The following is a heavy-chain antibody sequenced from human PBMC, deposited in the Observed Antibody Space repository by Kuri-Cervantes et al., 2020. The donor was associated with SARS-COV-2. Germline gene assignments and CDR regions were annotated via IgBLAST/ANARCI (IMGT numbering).Heavy chain of an antibody. D-gene: IGHD4-17*01. CDR3: AREGTTGPWDY. Sequence: GESLKISCAASGFTFSSYSMNWVRQAPGKGLEWVSSISSSSSYIYYADSVKGRFTISRDNAKNSLYLQMNSLTAADTAVYYCAREGTTGPWDYWGQGALVTVSS. CDR1: GFTFSSYS. CDR2: ISSSSSYI. V-gene: IGHV3-21*01. J-gene: IGHJ4*02.